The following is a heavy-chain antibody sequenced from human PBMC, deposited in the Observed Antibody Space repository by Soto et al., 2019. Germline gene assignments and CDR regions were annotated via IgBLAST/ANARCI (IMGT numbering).Heavy chain of an antibody. Sequence: ASVKVSCKASGGTFSSYAISWVRQAPGQGLEWMGGIIPIFGTANYAQKFRGRVTITADKSTSTAYMELSSLRSEDTAVYYCASGPFYDFWSGGGYYYYGMDVWGQGTTVTVSS. CDR3: ASGPFYDFWSGGGYYYYGMDV. CDR1: GGTFSSYA. V-gene: IGHV1-69*06. J-gene: IGHJ6*02. CDR2: IIPIFGTA. D-gene: IGHD3-3*01.